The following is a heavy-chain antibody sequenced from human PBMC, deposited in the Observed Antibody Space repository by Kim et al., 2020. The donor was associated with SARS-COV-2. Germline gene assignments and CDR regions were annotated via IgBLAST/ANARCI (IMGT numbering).Heavy chain of an antibody. Sequence: ASVKVSCKASGYTFITYGISWVRQAPGQGLEWIGWISNGNTNYVQKFQGRVTMTIDTSTSIAYMELRSLRSDDTAVYFCARGSAVYPSYAFDIWGQGTMVTVSS. V-gene: IGHV1-18*01. CDR1: GYTFITYG. CDR2: ISNGNT. J-gene: IGHJ3*02. D-gene: IGHD6-19*01. CDR3: ARGSAVYPSYAFDI.